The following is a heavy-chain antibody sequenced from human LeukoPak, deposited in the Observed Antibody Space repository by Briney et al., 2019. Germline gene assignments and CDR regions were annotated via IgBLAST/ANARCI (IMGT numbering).Heavy chain of an antibody. CDR3: ARLVYGTYDFWSGYPVGYFDY. D-gene: IGHD3-3*01. CDR2: GSESGGT. V-gene: IGHV4-34*01. J-gene: IGHJ4*02. CDR1: GGSLNGHY. Sequence: PSETLSLTCAVYGGSLNGHYWSWIRQPPGKGLEWIGEGSESGGTYYNPSLKSRVTISVDTSKNQFSLKLSPVTAADTAVYYCARLVYGTYDFWSGYPVGYFDYWGQGTLVTVSS.